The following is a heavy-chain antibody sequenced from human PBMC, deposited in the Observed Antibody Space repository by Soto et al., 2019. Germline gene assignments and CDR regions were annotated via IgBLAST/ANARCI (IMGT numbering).Heavy chain of an antibody. CDR1: GFTFSNYA. CDR3: AKEINSGWYRHIDY. CDR2: ISGGGGTT. D-gene: IGHD6-19*01. Sequence: GGSLRLSCAASGFTFSNYAMNWVRQAPGKGLEWVSSISGGGGTTSYADSVKGRFTISRDNFKNTLYLQMSSLRAEDTAIYYCAKEINSGWYRHIDYWGQGTLVTVSS. V-gene: IGHV3-23*01. J-gene: IGHJ4*02.